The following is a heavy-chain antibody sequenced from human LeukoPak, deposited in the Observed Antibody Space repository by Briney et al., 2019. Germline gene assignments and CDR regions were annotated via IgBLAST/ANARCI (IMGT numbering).Heavy chain of an antibody. J-gene: IGHJ4*02. CDR1: GFTVSSNY. Sequence: GGSLRLSCAASGFTVSSNYMSWVRQAPGKGLEWVSVIYGGGSTYYADSVKGRFTISRDNSKNTLYLQMNSLRAEDTAVYYCARGDYYGLGSYRIVFFDYWGQGTLVTVSS. CDR3: ARGDYYGLGSYRIVFFDY. D-gene: IGHD3-10*01. CDR2: IYGGGST. V-gene: IGHV3-53*01.